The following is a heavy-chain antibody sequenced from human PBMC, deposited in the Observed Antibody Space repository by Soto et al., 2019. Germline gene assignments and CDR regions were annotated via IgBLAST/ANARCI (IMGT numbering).Heavy chain of an antibody. J-gene: IGHJ4*02. D-gene: IGHD3-3*01. CDR1: DYIFSYYW. V-gene: IGHV5-51*01. CDR2: IYPDESDT. Sequence: RGESLKISCRGSDYIFSYYWMGWVRQMPGKGLEWMGIIYPDESDTRISPSFECQFTISADKYTNTIYLQWSSLRASDTAIYYCVRVDRGKHRFLECSVFDFWGQGTSVTVSS. CDR3: VRVDRGKHRFLECSVFDF.